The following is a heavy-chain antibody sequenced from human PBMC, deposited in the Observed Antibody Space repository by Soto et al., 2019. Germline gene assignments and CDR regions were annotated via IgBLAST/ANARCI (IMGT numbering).Heavy chain of an antibody. CDR3: ARALLAPGYYYYGMDV. CDR1: GFTFSSYA. V-gene: IGHV3-30-3*01. CDR2: ISYDESNK. J-gene: IGHJ6*02. Sequence: GGSLRLSCAASGFTFSSYAMHWVRQAPGKGLEWVAVISYDESNKYYADSVKGRFTISRDNSKNTLYLQMNSLRAEDTAVYYCARALLAPGYYYYGMDVWGQGTTVTVSS.